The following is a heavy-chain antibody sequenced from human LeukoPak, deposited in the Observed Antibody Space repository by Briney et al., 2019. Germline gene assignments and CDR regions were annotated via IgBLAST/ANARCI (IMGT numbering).Heavy chain of an antibody. V-gene: IGHV3-23*01. CDR1: GITLSDFW. CDR3: TKDVVMFDY. J-gene: IGHJ4*02. Sequence: GGSLRLSCAASGITLSDFWFSWVRQAPGKGLEWVSTIAGDSANTYYADSVKGRFTISRDNSKNSLYLQMNSLRAEDTAVYYCTKDVVMFDYWGQGTLVTVSS. CDR2: IAGDSANT. D-gene: IGHD3-16*01.